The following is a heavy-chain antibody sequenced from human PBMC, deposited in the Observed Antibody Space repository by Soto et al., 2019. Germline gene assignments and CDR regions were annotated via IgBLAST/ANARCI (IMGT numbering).Heavy chain of an antibody. V-gene: IGHV3-48*03. D-gene: IGHD2-21*02. Sequence: SLRLSCAASGFTFSSYDMNWVRQAPGTGPEWLSYISRSGGSISYADSVKGRFTISRDNAKNSLYLQMNSLRAEDTAVYYCAREVTADAFDIWGQGTMVTVSS. J-gene: IGHJ3*02. CDR1: GFTFSSYD. CDR3: AREVTADAFDI. CDR2: ISRSGGSI.